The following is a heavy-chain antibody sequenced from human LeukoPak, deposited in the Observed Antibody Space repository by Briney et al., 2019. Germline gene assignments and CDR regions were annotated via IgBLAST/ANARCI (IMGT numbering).Heavy chain of an antibody. CDR3: ARDLSDFWSGDNTDAFDI. Sequence: GGSLRLSCAASGFTFSSHSMNWVRQAPGKGLEWVSYISSDSSTIYYADSVKGRFTISRDNAKNSLYLQMNSLRAEDTAVYYCARDLSDFWSGDNTDAFDIWGQGTMVTVSS. CDR2: ISSDSSTI. V-gene: IGHV3-48*04. CDR1: GFTFSSHS. J-gene: IGHJ3*02. D-gene: IGHD3-3*01.